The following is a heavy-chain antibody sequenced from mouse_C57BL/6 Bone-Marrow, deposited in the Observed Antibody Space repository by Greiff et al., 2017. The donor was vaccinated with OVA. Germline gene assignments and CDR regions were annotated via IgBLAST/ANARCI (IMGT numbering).Heavy chain of an antibody. CDR1: GYTFTSYG. J-gene: IGHJ2*01. D-gene: IGHD1-3*01. V-gene: IGHV1-81*01. CDR2: IYPRSGNT. Sequence: VQLQQSGAELARPGASVKLSCKASGYTFTSYGISWVKQRTGQGLEWIGEIYPRSGNTYYNEKFKGKATLTADKSSSTAYMELRSLTSEDSAVYFCARKWGYLGYWGQGTTLTVSS. CDR3: ARKWGYLGY.